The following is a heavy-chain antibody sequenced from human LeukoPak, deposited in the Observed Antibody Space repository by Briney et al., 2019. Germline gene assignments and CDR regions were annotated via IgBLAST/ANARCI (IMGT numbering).Heavy chain of an antibody. CDR2: TSGDNTKA. V-gene: IGHV1-18*01. J-gene: IGHJ4*02. CDR1: GFELTDYG. D-gene: IGHD3-16*01. CDR3: ARVFDHVWGRARRLDY. Sequence: ASVKVSCKASGFELTDYGISWVRQAPGQGLEWVGWTSGDNTKANNAQKFQGRVFFTTDTSTSTAYMDLKSLSSDDSAVYYCARVFDHVWGRARRLDYWGQGTLVTVSS.